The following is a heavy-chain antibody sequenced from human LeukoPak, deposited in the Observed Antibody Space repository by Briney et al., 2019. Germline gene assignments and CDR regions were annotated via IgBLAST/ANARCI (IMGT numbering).Heavy chain of an antibody. Sequence: ASVNVSCKASGYTFTRYDINWVRQAPGQRLEWMGWMNPNNGNTGYAQKFQGRVTMTRSTSIDTAYMELNTLTSDDTAAYYCARGFYYYGLDVWGQGTTVTVSS. J-gene: IGHJ6*02. V-gene: IGHV1-8*01. CDR3: ARGFYYYGLDV. CDR2: MNPNNGNT. CDR1: GYTFTRYD.